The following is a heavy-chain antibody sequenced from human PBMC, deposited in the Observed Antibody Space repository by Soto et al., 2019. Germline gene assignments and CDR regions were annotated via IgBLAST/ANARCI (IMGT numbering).Heavy chain of an antibody. J-gene: IGHJ6*02. D-gene: IGHD6-25*01. Sequence: GGSLRLSCAASGFTFSSYGMHWVRQAPGKGLEWVAVISYDGSNKYYADSVKGRFTISRDNSKNTLYLQMNSLRAEDTAVYYCAKDRTESSSGWNWYYYYYGMDVWGQGTTVTVSS. V-gene: IGHV3-30*18. CDR3: AKDRTESSSGWNWYYYYYGMDV. CDR2: ISYDGSNK. CDR1: GFTFSSYG.